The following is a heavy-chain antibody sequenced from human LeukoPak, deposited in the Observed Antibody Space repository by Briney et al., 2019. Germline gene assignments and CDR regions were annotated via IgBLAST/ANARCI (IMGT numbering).Heavy chain of an antibody. CDR3: ARRHSSGWYGYYYYYMDV. J-gene: IGHJ6*03. Sequence: ASVKVSCKASGGTFSSYAISWVRQAPGQGLEWMGGIIPIFGTANYAQKFQGRVTITADKSTSTAYMELSSLRSEDTAVYYCARRHSSGWYGYYYYYMDVWGKGTTVTISS. D-gene: IGHD6-19*01. CDR2: IIPIFGTA. CDR1: GGTFSSYA. V-gene: IGHV1-69*06.